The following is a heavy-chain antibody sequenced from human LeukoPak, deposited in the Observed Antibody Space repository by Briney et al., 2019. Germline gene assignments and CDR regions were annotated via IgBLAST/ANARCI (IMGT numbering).Heavy chain of an antibody. CDR2: IRFDGTNR. CDR1: GFTFSNQI. V-gene: IGHV3-30*02. J-gene: IGHJ4*02. D-gene: IGHD3/OR15-3a*01. Sequence: PGGSLRLSCAASGFTFSNQIMHWVRQAPGKGLGWVSFIRFDGTNRHYVDSVKGRFTISRDNPNNMLYLQMNSLKFDDTAVYYCARDAYHSGDLDQWGEGTLVIVSS. CDR3: ARDAYHSGDLDQ.